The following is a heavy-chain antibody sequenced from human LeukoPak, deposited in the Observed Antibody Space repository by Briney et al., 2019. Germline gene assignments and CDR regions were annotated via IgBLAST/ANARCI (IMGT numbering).Heavy chain of an antibody. CDR3: AIQMTMIVVVPYFDY. CDR1: GFTFNDYH. Sequence: GGSLRLSCEASGFTFNDYHLAWIRQAPGKGLEWVSFISSNGATKYYADSVKGRFTISRDNAKNSLFLYMNSLRDDDTAVYYCAIQMTMIVVVPYFDYWGQGALVTVSS. J-gene: IGHJ4*02. V-gene: IGHV3-11*04. D-gene: IGHD3-22*01. CDR2: ISSNGATK.